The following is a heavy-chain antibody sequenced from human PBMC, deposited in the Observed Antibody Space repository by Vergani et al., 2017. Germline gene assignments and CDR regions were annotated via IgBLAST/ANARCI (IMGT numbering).Heavy chain of an antibody. Sequence: EVQLLESGGGLVQPGGSLRLSCEASGFTFSSYSMNWVRQAPGKGLEWVSSISSSSSYIYYADSVKGRFTISRDNAKNSLYLQMNSLRAEDTAVYYCARAGIAASGDDYWGQGTLVTVSS. CDR1: GFTFSSYS. V-gene: IGHV3-21*01. J-gene: IGHJ4*02. CDR3: ARAGIAASGDDY. CDR2: ISSSSSYI. D-gene: IGHD6-13*01.